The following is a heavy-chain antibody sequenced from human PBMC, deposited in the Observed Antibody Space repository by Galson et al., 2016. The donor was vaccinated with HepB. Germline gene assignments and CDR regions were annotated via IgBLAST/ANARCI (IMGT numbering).Heavy chain of an antibody. CDR1: GYTFTGYY. J-gene: IGHJ4*02. V-gene: IGHV1-2*04. CDR3: AKRACRSASCHLLN. CDR2: INPNSGGT. Sequence: SVKVSCKASGYTFTGYYMHWVRQAPGQGLEWMGWINPNSGGTNYAQKFQGWVNMTRDTSITTAYMELRSLRSDDTAVYYCAKRACRSASCHLLNWGQGTLVTVSS. D-gene: IGHD2-2*01.